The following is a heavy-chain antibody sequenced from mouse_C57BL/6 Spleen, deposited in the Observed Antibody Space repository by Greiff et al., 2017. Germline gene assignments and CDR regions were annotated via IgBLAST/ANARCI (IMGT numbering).Heavy chain of an antibody. D-gene: IGHD4-1*01. Sequence: EVKLMESGGGLVKPGGSLKLSCAASGFTFSDYGMNWVRQAPEKGLEWVAYISGGSSTIYYADTVKGRFTISRDNAKNTLFLQMTSLRSEDTAMYYCAKRDWEGFDYWGQGTTLTVSS. CDR2: ISGGSSTI. V-gene: IGHV5-17*01. CDR3: AKRDWEGFDY. CDR1: GFTFSDYG. J-gene: IGHJ2*01.